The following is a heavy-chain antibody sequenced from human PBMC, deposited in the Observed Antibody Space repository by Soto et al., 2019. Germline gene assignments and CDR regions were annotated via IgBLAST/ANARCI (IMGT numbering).Heavy chain of an antibody. J-gene: IGHJ4*02. V-gene: IGHV3-23*01. CDR2: ISVSGGST. Sequence: GGPLRLSCAASGFTFSTYAMSWVRQAPGKGLEWVSIISVSGGSTYHADAVKGRFNISRDNSKNTLYLQMQTLRSEDRDVYHCAKDDTLWEQSPPHYWGQGTLVTVSS. CDR3: AKDDTLWEQSPPHY. CDR1: GFTFSTYA. D-gene: IGHD1-26*01.